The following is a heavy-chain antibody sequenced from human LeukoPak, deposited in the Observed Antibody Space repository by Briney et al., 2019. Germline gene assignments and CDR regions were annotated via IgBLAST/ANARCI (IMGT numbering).Heavy chain of an antibody. D-gene: IGHD3-9*01. CDR3: ARDVTNDTAFDI. Sequence: SETLSLTCTVSGGSISSYHWSWIRQPPGKGLEWIGYIYHSGSTYYNPSLKSRVTISVDRSKNQFSLKLSSVTAADTAVYYCARDVTNDTAFDIWGQGTMVTVSS. CDR1: GGSISSYH. CDR2: IYHSGST. J-gene: IGHJ3*02. V-gene: IGHV4-59*12.